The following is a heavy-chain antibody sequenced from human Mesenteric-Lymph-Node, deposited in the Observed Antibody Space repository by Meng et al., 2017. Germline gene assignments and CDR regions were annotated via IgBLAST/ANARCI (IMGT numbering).Heavy chain of an antibody. Sequence: GGSLRLSCAASGFTFSSYAMHWVRQAPGKGLEWVAVISYDGSNKYYADSVKGRFTISRDNSKNTLYLQMNSLRAEDTAVYYCARDGIYSSSSSYLYYYYGMDVWGQGTTVTVS. J-gene: IGHJ6*02. D-gene: IGHD6-6*01. CDR1: GFTFSSYA. CDR3: ARDGIYSSSSSYLYYYYGMDV. V-gene: IGHV3-30*01. CDR2: ISYDGSNK.